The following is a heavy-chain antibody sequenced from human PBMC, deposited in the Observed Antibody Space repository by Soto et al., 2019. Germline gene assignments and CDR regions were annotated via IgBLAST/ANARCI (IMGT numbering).Heavy chain of an antibody. CDR3: ERDGAFGGVIVTQFDY. Sequence: ASVKVSCKASGYTFTSYGISWLRQAPGQGLEWMGWISAYNGNTNYAQKLQGRVTMTTDTSTSTAYMELRSLRSDDTAVYYCERDGAFGGVIVTQFDYWGQGTLVTVSS. J-gene: IGHJ4*02. CDR2: ISAYNGNT. CDR1: GYTFTSYG. D-gene: IGHD3-16*02. V-gene: IGHV1-18*01.